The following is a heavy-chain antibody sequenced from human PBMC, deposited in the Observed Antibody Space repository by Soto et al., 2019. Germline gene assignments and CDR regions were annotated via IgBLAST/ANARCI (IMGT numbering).Heavy chain of an antibody. CDR1: GGSISSGGYY. CDR2: IYYSGST. D-gene: IGHD3-10*01. Sequence: SETLSLTCTVSGGSISSGGYYWSWIRQPPGKGLEWIGYIYYSGSTCYNPSLKSRVTISVDTSKNQFSLKLSSVTAADTAVYYCAREETHYGSGSYRYYYYGMDVWGQGTTVTVSS. J-gene: IGHJ6*02. CDR3: AREETHYGSGSYRYYYYGMDV. V-gene: IGHV4-30-4*01.